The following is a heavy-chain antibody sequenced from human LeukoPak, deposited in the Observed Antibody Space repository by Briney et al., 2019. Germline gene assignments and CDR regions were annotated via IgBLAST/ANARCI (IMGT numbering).Heavy chain of an antibody. CDR2: ISGGGGTT. V-gene: IGHV3-23*01. CDR3: ARGGQWLSNRHYYYMDV. CDR1: GFTFSNYA. J-gene: IGHJ6*03. Sequence: PGGSLRLSCAASGFTFSNYAMTWVRQAPGKGLEWVSAISGGGGTTYYADSVKGRFTISRDNSKNTLYLQMNSLRAEDTAVYSCARGGQWLSNRHYYYMDVWGKGTTVTVSS. D-gene: IGHD3-22*01.